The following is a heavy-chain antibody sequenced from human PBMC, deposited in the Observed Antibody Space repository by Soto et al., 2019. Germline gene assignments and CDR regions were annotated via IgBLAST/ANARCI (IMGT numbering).Heavy chain of an antibody. CDR1: GYTFSTYP. Sequence: QVQLVQSGAEVKKPGASVTVSCKTSGYTFSTYPTSWVRQAPGQGLEWVGWISTYNGKTNYGQKFQGRVTITTDTSASTAYMNLRNLRSDDTAVYYCARDRVEAALGTFDQWGQGTLVTVSS. CDR3: ARDRVEAALGTFDQ. V-gene: IGHV1-18*01. CDR2: ISTYNGKT. D-gene: IGHD6-13*01. J-gene: IGHJ4*02.